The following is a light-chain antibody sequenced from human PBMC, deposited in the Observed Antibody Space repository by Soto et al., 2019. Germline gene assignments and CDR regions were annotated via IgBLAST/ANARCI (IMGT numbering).Light chain of an antibody. CDR2: GAS. CDR1: QSVGSSY. Sequence: EIVLTQSPGTLSLSPGVRATLSCRASQSVGSSYLAWYQQKPGQAPRVLIYGASSRATGIPDRFSGSGSGTDFTLTISRLEPEDFAVYYCQQYATSPFTFGPGTKVDIK. CDR3: QQYATSPFT. J-gene: IGKJ3*01. V-gene: IGKV3-20*01.